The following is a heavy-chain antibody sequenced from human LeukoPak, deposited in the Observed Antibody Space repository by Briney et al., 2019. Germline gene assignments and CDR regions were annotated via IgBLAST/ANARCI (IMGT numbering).Heavy chain of an antibody. CDR2: FDPEDGET. D-gene: IGHD4-17*01. Sequence: ASVKVSCKVSGYTLTELSMHWVRQAPGKGLEWMGGFDPEDGETIYAQKFQGRATMTEDTSTDTAYMELSSLRSEDTAVYYCATHGPTTTVTTSGFGYWGQGTLVTVSS. V-gene: IGHV1-24*01. J-gene: IGHJ4*02. CDR3: ATHGPTTTVTTSGFGY. CDR1: GYTLTELS.